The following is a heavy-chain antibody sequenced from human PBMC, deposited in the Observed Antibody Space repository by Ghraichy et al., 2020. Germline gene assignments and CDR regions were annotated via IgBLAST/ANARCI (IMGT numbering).Heavy chain of an antibody. D-gene: IGHD4-17*01. J-gene: IGHJ4*02. CDR2: ISNSRSII. Sequence: LSLTCAASGFNFRSFSMNWVRQAPGKGLEWVAYISNSRSIIYYADSVRGRFTVSRDNANNSLYLQMNSLRAEDTAVYYCARNAGEFDFWGQGTLVTVSS. CDR1: GFNFRSFS. V-gene: IGHV3-48*01. CDR3: ARNAGEFDF.